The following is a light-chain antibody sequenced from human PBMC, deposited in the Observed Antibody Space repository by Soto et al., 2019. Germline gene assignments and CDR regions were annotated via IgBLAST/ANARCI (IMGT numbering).Light chain of an antibody. CDR1: QSVSSN. CDR2: GAS. CDR3: QQYNNWPLFT. Sequence: EIVMTQSPATLSVSPGERATLSCRAGQSVSSNLAWYQQKPGQAPRLLIYGASTRATGIPARFSGSGSETEFTLTISSLQSEDFAVYYCQQYNNWPLFTFGPGTKVDIK. V-gene: IGKV3-15*01. J-gene: IGKJ3*01.